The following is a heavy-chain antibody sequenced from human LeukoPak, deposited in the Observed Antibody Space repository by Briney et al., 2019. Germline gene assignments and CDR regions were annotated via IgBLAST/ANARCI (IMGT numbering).Heavy chain of an antibody. V-gene: IGHV3-23*01. CDR3: AKLRYDSSGYYLYYFDY. D-gene: IGHD3-22*01. CDR1: GFTFSSYA. CDR2: ISGSGGST. J-gene: IGHJ4*02. Sequence: GGSLRLSCAASGFTFSSYAMSWVRQAPGKGLEWVSAISGSGGSTYYADSVKGRFTISRDNSKNTLYLQMNSLRAEDTAVYYCAKLRYDSSGYYLYYFDYWGQGTLVTVSS.